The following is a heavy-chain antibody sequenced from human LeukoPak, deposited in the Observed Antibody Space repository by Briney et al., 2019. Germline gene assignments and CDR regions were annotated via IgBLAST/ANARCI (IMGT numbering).Heavy chain of an antibody. CDR2: GSGGRK. J-gene: IGHJ4*02. D-gene: IGHD3-10*01. CDR3: AKGRGLILWFGESYFDY. V-gene: IGHV3-23*01. Sequence: GSGGRKYSAGYVKGRFTISRDNSKNTLYLQMNSLRAEDTAVYYCAKGRGLILWFGESYFDYWGQGTLVTVSS.